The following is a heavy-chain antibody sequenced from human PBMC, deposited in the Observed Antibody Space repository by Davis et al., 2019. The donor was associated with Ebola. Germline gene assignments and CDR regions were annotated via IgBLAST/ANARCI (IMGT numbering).Heavy chain of an antibody. D-gene: IGHD2-8*02. Sequence: PGGSLRLSCAASGFTFSSYSMNWVRQAPGKGLEWVSSISSSSSYIYYADSVKGRFTISRDNAKNSLYLRMNSLRAEDTAVYYCARLVGCTGGVCSVYFDYWGQGTLVTVSS. J-gene: IGHJ4*02. CDR3: ARLVGCTGGVCSVYFDY. CDR2: ISSSSSYI. V-gene: IGHV3-21*01. CDR1: GFTFSSYS.